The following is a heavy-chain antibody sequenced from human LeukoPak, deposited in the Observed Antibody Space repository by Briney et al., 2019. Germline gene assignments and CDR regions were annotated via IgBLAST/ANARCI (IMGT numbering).Heavy chain of an antibody. D-gene: IGHD3-9*01. V-gene: IGHV1-18*01. CDR3: ARGSTYYDILTGFLPLVPFDY. CDR1: GYTFTSYG. J-gene: IGHJ4*02. CDR2: ISAYNGNT. Sequence: ASVTLSCKAYGYTFTSYGISWVRQAPGQGLEWMGWISAYNGNTNYAQKLQGRVTMTTDTSTSTAYMELRSLRSDDTAVYYCARGSTYYDILTGFLPLVPFDYWGQGTLVTVSS.